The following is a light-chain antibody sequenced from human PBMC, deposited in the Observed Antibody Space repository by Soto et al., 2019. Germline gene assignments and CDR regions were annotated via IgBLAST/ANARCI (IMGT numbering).Light chain of an antibody. J-gene: IGKJ4*01. V-gene: IGKV3-15*01. CDR1: QGVSRK. CDR3: HQYHTWPIT. CDR2: GAS. Sequence: IVMTQSPATLSVAPGERVTLSCRASQGVSRKLAWYQHKSGQAPRLLISGASAGATGIPARFSGSGSGTEFTLTISSLQSEDCALYYCHQYHTWPITFAGGTKVEIK.